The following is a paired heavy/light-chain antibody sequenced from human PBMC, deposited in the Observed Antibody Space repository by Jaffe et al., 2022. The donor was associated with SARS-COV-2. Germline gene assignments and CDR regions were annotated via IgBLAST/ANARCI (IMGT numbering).Light chain of an antibody. CDR1: QSVLYNSNNKNY. CDR3: QQYYSTPRT. V-gene: IGKV4-1*01. J-gene: IGKJ1*01. CDR2: WAS. Sequence: DIVMTQSPDSLAVSLGERATINCESSQSVLYNSNNKNYLAWYQQKPGQPPKLLIHWASTRESGVPDRFSGSGSGTDFTLTISSLQAEDVAVYYCQQYYSTPRTFGQGTKVEIK.
Heavy chain of an antibody. J-gene: IGHJ4*02. Sequence: QVQLVQSGAEVKKPGASVRVSCKASGYTFTTYYVHWVRQAPGQGLEWMGMINPSGVWTKYAQRLQGRVTMTRDTSTSTVYMELSSLRSEDTAVYYCAREGGGLGYYGSGECDYWGQGTLITVSS. CDR3: AREGGGLGYYGSGECDY. V-gene: IGHV1-46*04. CDR2: INPSGVWT. CDR1: GYTFTTYY. D-gene: IGHD3-10*01.